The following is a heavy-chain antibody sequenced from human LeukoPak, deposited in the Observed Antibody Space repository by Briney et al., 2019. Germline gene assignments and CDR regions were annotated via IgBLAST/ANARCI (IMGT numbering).Heavy chain of an antibody. V-gene: IGHV4-59*08. CDR3: ARQRGYSGYDSLPFDY. D-gene: IGHD5-12*01. CDR2: IYYSGST. Sequence: PSETLSLTCIVSGGSISSYYWSWIRQPPGKGLEWIGYIYYSGSTNYNPSLKSRVTISVDTSKNQFSLKLSSVTAADTAVYYCARQRGYSGYDSLPFDYWGQGTLVTVSS. CDR1: GGSISSYY. J-gene: IGHJ4*02.